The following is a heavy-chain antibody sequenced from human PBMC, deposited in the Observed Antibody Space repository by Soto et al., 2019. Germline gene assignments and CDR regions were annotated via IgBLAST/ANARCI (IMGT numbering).Heavy chain of an antibody. Sequence: GGSLRLSCSSSGFTFSNYAMHWARQAPGKGLEYVSAISSNGGNTYYADSVKGRFTISRDNSKNTLYLQMSSLRTEDTAVYYCVKAVFSGYYYVPFDYWGQGTLVTVSS. CDR2: ISSNGGNT. CDR3: VKAVFSGYYYVPFDY. D-gene: IGHD3-22*01. J-gene: IGHJ4*02. V-gene: IGHV3-64D*06. CDR1: GFTFSNYA.